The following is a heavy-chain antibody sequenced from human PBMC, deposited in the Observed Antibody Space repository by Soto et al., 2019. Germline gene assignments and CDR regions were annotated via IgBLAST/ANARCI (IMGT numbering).Heavy chain of an antibody. CDR2: IYYSGST. D-gene: IGHD1-1*01. CDR1: GGSISSSSYY. Sequence: SETLSLTCTVSGGSISSSSYYWGWIRQPPGKGLEWIGSIYYSGSTYYNPSLKSRVTISVDTSKNQFSLKLSSVTAADTAVYYCARLERYNWNTIDYWGQGTLVTVSS. CDR3: ARLERYNWNTIDY. V-gene: IGHV4-39*01. J-gene: IGHJ4*02.